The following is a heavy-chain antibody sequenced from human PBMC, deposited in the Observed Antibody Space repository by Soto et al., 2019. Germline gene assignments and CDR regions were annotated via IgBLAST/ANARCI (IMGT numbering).Heavy chain of an antibody. D-gene: IGHD6-19*01. J-gene: IGHJ4*02. CDR3: ATDQMSGWFLVLGY. Sequence: ASVKVSCKVSGYTLTELSMHWVRQAPGKGLEWMGGFDPEDGETIYAQKFQGRVTMTEDTSTDTAYMELSSLRSEDTAVYYCATDQMSGWFLVLGYWGQGTLVTVSS. CDR2: FDPEDGET. V-gene: IGHV1-24*01. CDR1: GYTLTELS.